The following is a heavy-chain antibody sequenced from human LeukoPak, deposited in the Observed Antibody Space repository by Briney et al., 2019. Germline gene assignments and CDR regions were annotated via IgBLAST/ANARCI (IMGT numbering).Heavy chain of an antibody. CDR3: ARGFGYVDY. CDR1: GFTFSSYG. D-gene: IGHD3-10*01. V-gene: IGHV3-30*03. Sequence: PGGSLRLSCAASGFTFSSYGMHWVRQAPGKGLEWVAVISYDGSNKYYADSVKGRFTISRDNSKNTLYLQMNSLRAEDTALYYCARGFGYVDYWGQGTLVTVSS. CDR2: ISYDGSNK. J-gene: IGHJ4*02.